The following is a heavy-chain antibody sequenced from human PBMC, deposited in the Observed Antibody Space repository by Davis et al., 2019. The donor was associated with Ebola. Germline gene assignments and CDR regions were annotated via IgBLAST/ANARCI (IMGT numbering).Heavy chain of an antibody. J-gene: IGHJ5*02. Sequence: PGGSLRLSCAASGFTFSSYWMSWVRQAPGKGLEWVANIKQDGSEKYYVDSVKGRFTISRDNAKNSLYLQMNSLRAEDTAVYYCASRYCSGGSCKAMRWFDPWGQGTLVTVSS. CDR3: ASRYCSGGSCKAMRWFDP. CDR2: IKQDGSEK. D-gene: IGHD2-15*01. CDR1: GFTFSSYW. V-gene: IGHV3-7*01.